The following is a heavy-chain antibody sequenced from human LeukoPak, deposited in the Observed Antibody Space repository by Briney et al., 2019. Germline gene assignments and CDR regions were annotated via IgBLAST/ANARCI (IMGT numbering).Heavy chain of an antibody. J-gene: IGHJ5*02. D-gene: IGHD2-2*01. Sequence: PGGSLRLSCAVSGLTFSNFKMNWVRQAPGKGLEWVSYISDSGRSTFYADSVKGRFTISRDNAKNSLYLQMSSLRAEDTALYYCAKGQVAAAQWNWFDPWGQGTLVTVSS. CDR2: ISDSGRST. V-gene: IGHV3-48*03. CDR1: GLTFSNFK. CDR3: AKGQVAAAQWNWFDP.